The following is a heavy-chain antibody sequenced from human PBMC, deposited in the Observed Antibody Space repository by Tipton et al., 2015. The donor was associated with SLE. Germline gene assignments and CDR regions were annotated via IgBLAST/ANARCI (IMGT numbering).Heavy chain of an antibody. V-gene: IGHV1-18*01. J-gene: IGHJ6*02. CDR1: GYTFTSYG. Sequence: QSGPEVKKPGASVKVSCKASGYTFTSYGIGWVRQAPGQGLEWMGWISAYNGNTNYAQKLQGRVTMTTDTSTSTAYMELRSLRSDDTAVYYCARDCSGGSCAQGSYYYGMDVWGQGTTVTVSS. CDR3: ARDCSGGSCAQGSYYYGMDV. D-gene: IGHD2-15*01. CDR2: ISAYNGNT.